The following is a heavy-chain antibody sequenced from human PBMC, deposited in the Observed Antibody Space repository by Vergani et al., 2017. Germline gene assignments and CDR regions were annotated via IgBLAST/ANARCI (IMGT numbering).Heavy chain of an antibody. CDR2: IFYSGTT. CDR1: GESIRSGSHY. CDR3: ARFDTXVPATSHFYYMDV. J-gene: IGHJ6*03. V-gene: IGHV4-31*03. D-gene: IGHD6-25*01. Sequence: QVKLQESGPGLLKPSQTLSLTCTVSGESIRSGSHYWSWIRQRPGKGLEWIGYIFYSGTTYDNPSLRSRLTISVDTSQNQFSLKLRSLTAADTAVYYCARFDTXVPATSHFYYMDVWGKGTTVVVSS.